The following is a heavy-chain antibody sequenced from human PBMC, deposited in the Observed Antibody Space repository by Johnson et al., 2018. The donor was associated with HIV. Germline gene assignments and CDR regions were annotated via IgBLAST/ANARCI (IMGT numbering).Heavy chain of an antibody. CDR2: ISYDGSNK. J-gene: IGHJ3*02. V-gene: IGHV3-30*18. D-gene: IGHD6-13*01. Sequence: QVQLVESGGGVVQPGRSLRLSCAASGFTFSSYAMHWVRQAPGKGLEWVAVISYDGSNKYYADSVKGRFTISRDNTKNSLYLQMNSLRAEDTAVYYCTKPLGMCYAFDIWGQATMVTVSS. CDR1: GFTFSSYA. CDR3: TKPLGMCYAFDI.